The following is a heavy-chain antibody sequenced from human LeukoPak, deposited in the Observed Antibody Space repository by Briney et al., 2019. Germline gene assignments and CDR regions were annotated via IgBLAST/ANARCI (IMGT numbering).Heavy chain of an antibody. CDR1: GGSFSGYY. Sequence: SENLSLTCAVYGGSFSGYYWSWIRQPPGKGLEWIGEINHSGSTNYNPSLKSRVTISVDTSKNQFSLKLSSVTAADTAVYYCARLWNYDYIWGSYRFFDYWGQGTLVTVSS. J-gene: IGHJ4*02. V-gene: IGHV4-34*01. D-gene: IGHD3-16*02. CDR3: ARLWNYDYIWGSYRFFDY. CDR2: INHSGST.